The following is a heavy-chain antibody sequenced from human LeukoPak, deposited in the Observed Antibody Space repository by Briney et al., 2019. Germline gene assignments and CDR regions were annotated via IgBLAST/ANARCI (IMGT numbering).Heavy chain of an antibody. CDR3: ATVAGHDVRGVSTFYFDY. V-gene: IGHV3-33*01. J-gene: IGHJ4*02. Sequence: GGSLRLSCAASGFTFRNYGMHWVRQAPGKGLEGAAVIWYDGSNKYYADSVKGRFTISRDNSKNTLYMQMNSLRDEDTAVYYCATVAGHDVRGVSTFYFDYWGQGTLVTVSS. CDR2: IWYDGSNK. CDR1: GFTFRNYG. D-gene: IGHD3-10*02.